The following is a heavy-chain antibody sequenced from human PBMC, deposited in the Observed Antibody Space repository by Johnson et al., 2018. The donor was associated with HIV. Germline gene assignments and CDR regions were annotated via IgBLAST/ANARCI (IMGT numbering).Heavy chain of an antibody. CDR2: ASGSGGTT. D-gene: IGHD6-19*01. CDR1: GFTFDDYA. J-gene: IGHJ3*02. Sequence: MQLVESGGGLVQPGRSLRLSCAASGFTFDDYAMHWVRQAPGKGLEWVSGASGSGGTTYYADSVKGRFTISRDNARDTLYLQMHRLRAEDTAVYYCARISGWYSPAFDIWGQGTMVTVSS. CDR3: ARISGWYSPAFDI. V-gene: IGHV3-23*04.